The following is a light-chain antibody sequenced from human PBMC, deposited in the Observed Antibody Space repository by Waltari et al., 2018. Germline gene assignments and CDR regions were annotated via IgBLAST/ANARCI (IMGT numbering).Light chain of an antibody. Sequence: QSALTQPASVSGSPGQSITIPCPGTSSDVGGYTYVSWYQQHPGKAPKLMISDVRKRPSGVSNRFTGSKSDNTASLTISGLQAEDEADYYCSSYTSSSTWVFGGGTKLTVL. CDR3: SSYTSSSTWV. J-gene: IGLJ3*02. V-gene: IGLV2-14*01. CDR2: DVR. CDR1: SSDVGGYTY.